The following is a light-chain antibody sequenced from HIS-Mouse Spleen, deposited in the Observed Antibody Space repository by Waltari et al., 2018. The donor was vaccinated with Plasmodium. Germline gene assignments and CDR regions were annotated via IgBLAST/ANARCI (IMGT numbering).Light chain of an antibody. V-gene: IGKV3D-7*01. CDR1: QSVSSSY. J-gene: IGKJ2*01. CDR2: GAS. Sequence: EIVMPQSPATLSLSPGARATLSCRASQSVSSSYLSWYQQKPGQAPRLLIYGASTRATGIPARFSGSGSGTDFTLTISSLQPEDFAVYYCQQDYNLPYTFGQGTKLEIK. CDR3: QQDYNLPYT.